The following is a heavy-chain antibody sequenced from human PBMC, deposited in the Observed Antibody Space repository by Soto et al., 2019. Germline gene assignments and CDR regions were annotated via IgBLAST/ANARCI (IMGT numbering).Heavy chain of an antibody. CDR2: ISRSSAIM. Sequence: EVQLVESGGGLVQPGGSLRLSCAASEFTLSIYRMNWVRQAPGKGLEWVSYISRSSAIMYYADSVQGRFTNSRENAKSSLYLQLNSLRAEDTAVYFCVRVNHSSWYDSGAFHNWGQGTLVNVSS. V-gene: IGHV3-48*01. J-gene: IGHJ4*02. D-gene: IGHD6-13*01. CDR3: VRVNHSSWYDSGAFHN. CDR1: EFTLSIYR.